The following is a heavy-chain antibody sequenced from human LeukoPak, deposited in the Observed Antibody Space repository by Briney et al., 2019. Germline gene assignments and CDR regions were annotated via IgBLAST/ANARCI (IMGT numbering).Heavy chain of an antibody. CDR3: ARNLGSGWYYYYYYYMDV. J-gene: IGHJ6*03. Sequence: ASVKVSCKASGYTFTGYYMHWVRQATGQGLEWMGWMNPNSGNTGYAQKFQGRVTITRNTSISTAYMELSSLRSEDTAVYYCARNLGSGWYYYYYYYMDVWGKGTTVTVSS. CDR1: GYTFTGYY. V-gene: IGHV1-8*03. CDR2: MNPNSGNT. D-gene: IGHD6-19*01.